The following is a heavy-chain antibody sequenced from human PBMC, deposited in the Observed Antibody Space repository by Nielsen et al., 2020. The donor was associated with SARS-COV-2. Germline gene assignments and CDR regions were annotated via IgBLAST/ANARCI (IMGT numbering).Heavy chain of an antibody. CDR3: ARLYYGSGSYGLLAYYYGMDV. V-gene: IGHV5-51*01. CDR1: GYSFTSYW. Sequence: GESLKISCKGSGYSFTSYWIGWVRQMPRKGLEWMGIIYPGDSDTRHSPSFQGQVTISADKSISTAYLQWSSLKASDTAMYYCARLYYGSGSYGLLAYYYGMDVWGQGTTVTVSS. CDR2: IYPGDSDT. J-gene: IGHJ6*02. D-gene: IGHD3-10*01.